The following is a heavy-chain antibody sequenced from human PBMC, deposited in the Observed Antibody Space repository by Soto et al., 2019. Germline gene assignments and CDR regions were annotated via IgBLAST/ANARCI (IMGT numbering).Heavy chain of an antibody. V-gene: IGHV4-4*02. CDR1: GGSISSSNW. D-gene: IGHD2-2*02. CDR3: ATDHRLDTGRGGYYYYAMDV. Sequence: SETLSLTCAVSGGSISSSNWWSWVRQPPGKGLEWLGEIYHSGSTNYNPSLKSRVTISVDMSKNQFSVSLTSVTASDTAVYYCATDHRLDTGRGGYYYYAMDVWGQGTSVTVSS. CDR2: IYHSGST. J-gene: IGHJ6*02.